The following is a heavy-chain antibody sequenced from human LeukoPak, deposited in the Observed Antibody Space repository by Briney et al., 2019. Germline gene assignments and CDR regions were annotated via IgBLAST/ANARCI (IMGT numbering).Heavy chain of an antibody. V-gene: IGHV3-7*01. CDR2: INQDGTEQ. J-gene: IGHJ4*02. CDR1: GFTFSSHW. CDR3: ARVGYCSTTSCYWRAFDC. D-gene: IGHD2-2*01. Sequence: GGSLRLSCAASGFTFSSHWMSCVRQAPGRGLEWVANINQDGTEQYYVDSVRGRFTISRDNAKNSLYLQMNSLSAEDTAVYYCARVGYCSTTSCYWRAFDCWGQGTLVTVSS.